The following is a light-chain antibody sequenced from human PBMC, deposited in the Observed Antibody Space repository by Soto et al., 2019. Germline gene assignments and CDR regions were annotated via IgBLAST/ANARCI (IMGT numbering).Light chain of an antibody. CDR2: GAS. V-gene: IGKV1-12*01. CDR1: QGISTW. CDR3: QQASSFPPT. J-gene: IGKJ5*01. Sequence: EIQMTQSPSSVSASVGDRVTITCRASQGISTWLAWYQQKSGKAPNLLIYGASNLHSGVPSRFRGSGSGTSFTLTISSLQPEEFATYYCQQASSFPPTFGPGTRL.